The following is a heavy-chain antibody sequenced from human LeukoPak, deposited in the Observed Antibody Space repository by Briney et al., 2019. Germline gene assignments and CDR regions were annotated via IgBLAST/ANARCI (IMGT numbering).Heavy chain of an antibody. CDR3: ARQIAKTTVTTRFDP. J-gene: IGHJ5*02. V-gene: IGHV4-39*01. CDR2: IYYSGST. CDR1: GGSVSSGSYY. D-gene: IGHD4-11*01. Sequence: SSETLSLTCTVSGGSVSSGSYYWSWIRLPPGKGLEWIGSIYYSGSTYNNPSLKSRVTMSVDTSKNQYSLKLASVTAADTAVYYCARQIAKTTVTTRFDPWGQGTLVTVSS.